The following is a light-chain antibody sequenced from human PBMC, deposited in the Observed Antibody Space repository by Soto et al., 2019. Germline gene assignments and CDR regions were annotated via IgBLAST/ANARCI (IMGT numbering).Light chain of an antibody. CDR1: QGIRND. CDR2: TAS. V-gene: IGKV1-6*01. CDR3: LQDYTYPYT. J-gene: IGKJ2*01. Sequence: AIQMTQSPSSLSASVGDRVTISCRASQGIRNDLGWYQQRPGEAPKLLIYTASSLQDGVPLRFSCSGSGTDFTLTISSLQPEDFATYYCLQDYTYPYTFGQGTKLEIK.